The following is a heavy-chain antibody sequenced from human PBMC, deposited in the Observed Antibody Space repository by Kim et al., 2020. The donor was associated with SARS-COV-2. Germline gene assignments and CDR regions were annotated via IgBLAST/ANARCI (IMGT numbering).Heavy chain of an antibody. D-gene: IGHD3-22*01. CDR1: GGSISSSSYY. CDR2: IYYSGST. J-gene: IGHJ5*02. Sequence: SETLSLTCTVSGGSISSSSYYWGWIRQPPGKGLEWIGSIYYSGSTYYNPSLKSRVTISVDTSKNQFSLKLSSVTAADTAVYYCARGDDSSGYNWFDPWGQGTLVTVSS. V-gene: IGHV4-39*01. CDR3: ARGDDSSGYNWFDP.